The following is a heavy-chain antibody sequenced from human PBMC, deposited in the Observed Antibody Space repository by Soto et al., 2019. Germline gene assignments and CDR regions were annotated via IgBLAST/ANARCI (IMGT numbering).Heavy chain of an antibody. V-gene: IGHV3-23*01. Sequence: PGGSLRLSCAASGFTFSNYAMTWVRRAPGEGLDCVSIISAGGSNTYYADSVKGRFIISRDNSKNTLSLQVISLRAEDTAIYYCAKLGGGRFASDSHYMDVWGKGTTVTVSS. D-gene: IGHD2-15*01. CDR1: GFTFSNYA. CDR3: AKLGGGRFASDSHYMDV. J-gene: IGHJ6*03. CDR2: ISAGGSNT.